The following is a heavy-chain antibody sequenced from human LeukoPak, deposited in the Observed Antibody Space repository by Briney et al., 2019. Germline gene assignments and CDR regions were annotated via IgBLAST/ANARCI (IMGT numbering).Heavy chain of an antibody. Sequence: GGSLRLSCAASGFTFNSQAMYWVRQAPGKGLEWVSGIVGSGGSSYYAESVRGRFTISRDNSKNTVYMQMNSLRDEDTAVYYCAKTTFGYSSGRSPGWPVDYWGQGTVVTVSS. D-gene: IGHD6-19*01. J-gene: IGHJ4*02. CDR2: IVGSGGSS. V-gene: IGHV3-23*01. CDR1: GFTFNSQA. CDR3: AKTTFGYSSGRSPGWPVDY.